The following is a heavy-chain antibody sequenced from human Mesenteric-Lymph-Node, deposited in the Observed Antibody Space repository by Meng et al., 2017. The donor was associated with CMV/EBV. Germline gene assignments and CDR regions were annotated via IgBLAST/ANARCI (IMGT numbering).Heavy chain of an antibody. J-gene: IGHJ2*01. V-gene: IGHV4-34*01. CDR3: ARSPSGRSWFGFFDL. CDR2: IDHRGTT. CDR1: GQSFSDYY. D-gene: IGHD3-10*01. Sequence: VYGQSFSDYYWSWVRQSPGKGLEWIGKIDHRGTTSYNASLKSRVIISVDTSKNQFSLNLRSVTAADTAVYYCARSPSGRSWFGFFDLWGRGSLVTVSS.